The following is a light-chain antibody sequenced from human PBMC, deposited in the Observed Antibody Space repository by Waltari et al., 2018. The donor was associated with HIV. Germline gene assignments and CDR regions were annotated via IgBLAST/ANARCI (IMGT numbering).Light chain of an antibody. Sequence: SYELTQPPSVSVSPGQTARITCSGDALPKKYASWYQQKSGQAPVLVIYVDTKRPSGIPEIFSGSSSGTMATLTISGAQVEDEADYYCYSTDSSGNHRVFGGGTKLTVL. CDR1: ALPKKY. CDR2: VDT. CDR3: YSTDSSGNHRV. V-gene: IGLV3-10*01. J-gene: IGLJ3*02.